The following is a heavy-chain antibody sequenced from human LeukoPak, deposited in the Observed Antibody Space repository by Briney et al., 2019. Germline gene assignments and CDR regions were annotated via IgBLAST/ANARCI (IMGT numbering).Heavy chain of an antibody. CDR2: ISSSSSYI. D-gene: IGHD5-12*01. CDR1: GFIFSSHS. CDR3: SRESFSGYDSELFDY. V-gene: IGHV3-21*01. J-gene: IGHJ4*02. Sequence: PGGSLRLSCAASGFIFSSHSMNWVRQAPGKGLEWVSSISSSSSYIYYADSVKGRFTISRDNAKNSLYLQMNSLRAEDTAVYYCSRESFSGYDSELFDYWGQGTLVTVSS.